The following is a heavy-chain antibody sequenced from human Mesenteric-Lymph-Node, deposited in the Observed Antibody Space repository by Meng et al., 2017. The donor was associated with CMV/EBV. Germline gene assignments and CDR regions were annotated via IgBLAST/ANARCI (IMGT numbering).Heavy chain of an antibody. V-gene: IGHV4-39*07. D-gene: IGHD6-19*01. Sequence: SETLSLTCTVSGGSTSSGSYYWGWIRQPPGKGLEWIGTIYFTGTTYYNPSLNSRVTISADTSKNQFSLKLTSVTAADTAVYYCARAGWGLHLPHSNWFDPWGQGTLVTVSS. CDR2: IYFTGTT. J-gene: IGHJ5*02. CDR3: ARAGWGLHLPHSNWFDP. CDR1: GGSTSSGSYY.